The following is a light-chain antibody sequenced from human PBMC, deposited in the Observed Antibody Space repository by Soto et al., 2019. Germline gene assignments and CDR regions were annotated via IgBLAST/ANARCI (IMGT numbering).Light chain of an antibody. CDR3: QQYYSSPQT. J-gene: IGKJ1*01. CDR2: SAS. CDR1: QTVLDSFNNKNY. V-gene: IGKV4-1*01. Sequence: ILLTPSPDSLAVSLSERATINCKSSQTVLDSFNNKNYVAWYQKKPGQPPKLLIYSASTRESGVPDRFSGSGSGTDFTFTISSLQADDVAVDYCQQYYSSPQTFGQGTKVDIK.